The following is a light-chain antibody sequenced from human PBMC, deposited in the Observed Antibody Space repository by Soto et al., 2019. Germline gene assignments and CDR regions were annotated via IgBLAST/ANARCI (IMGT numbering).Light chain of an antibody. CDR3: QQYWT. CDR1: QSISSW. J-gene: IGKJ1*01. CDR2: KAS. Sequence: DIRMTQSPFTLSASVGERVAITCRASQSISSWLAWYQQKPGKAPKLLIYKASSLESGVPSRFSGSGSGTEFTLTISSLQPDDFATYYCQQYWTFGQGTKVDIK. V-gene: IGKV1-5*03.